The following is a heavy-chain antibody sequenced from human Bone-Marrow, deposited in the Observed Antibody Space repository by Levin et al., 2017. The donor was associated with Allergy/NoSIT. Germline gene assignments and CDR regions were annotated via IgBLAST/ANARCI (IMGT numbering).Heavy chain of an antibody. CDR3: ATTMVGANNGLDV. V-gene: IGHV1-69*13. CDR1: GGTFRAYA. D-gene: IGHD1-26*01. Sequence: PRASVKVSCKASGGTFRAYAFTWVRQAPGQGLEWMGGIIPILETPNYAQKNQGRVTILADESTSTAYMELTNLTSEDTAVYYCATTMVGANNGLDVWGQGTTVTVSS. CDR2: IIPILETP. J-gene: IGHJ6*02.